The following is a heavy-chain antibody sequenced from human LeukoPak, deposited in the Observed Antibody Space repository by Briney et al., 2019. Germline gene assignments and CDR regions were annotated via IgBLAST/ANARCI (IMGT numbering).Heavy chain of an antibody. D-gene: IGHD1-26*01. V-gene: IGHV4-59*08. J-gene: IGHJ3*02. CDR1: GGSISSYY. Sequence: TPSETLSLTCTVSGGSISSYYWSWIRQPPGKGLEWIGCIYYSGSTNYNPSLKSRVTISVDTSKNQFSLKLSSVTAADTAVYYCARLGGIEEAFDIWGQGTMVTVSS. CDR2: IYYSGST. CDR3: ARLGGIEEAFDI.